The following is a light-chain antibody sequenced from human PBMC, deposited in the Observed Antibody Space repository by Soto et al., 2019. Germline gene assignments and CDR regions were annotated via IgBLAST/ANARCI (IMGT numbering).Light chain of an antibody. V-gene: IGKV3-15*01. CDR1: QSISSE. CDR2: GAS. Sequence: EIVMTQSPATLSVSPGERATFSCRASQSISSELAWYQQRPGQPPRLLIYGASTRATGVPDRFTGSGSGSDFTLTISGLQSEDFAVYYCQQGHNWPLTFGQGTRLEI. CDR3: QQGHNWPLT. J-gene: IGKJ2*01.